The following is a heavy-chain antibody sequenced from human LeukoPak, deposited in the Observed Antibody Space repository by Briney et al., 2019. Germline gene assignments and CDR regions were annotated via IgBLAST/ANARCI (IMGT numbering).Heavy chain of an antibody. V-gene: IGHV3-48*02. J-gene: IGHJ3*02. D-gene: IGHD5-24*01. CDR3: ARGTWDGDRTFYI. CDR2: ISGTSSII. CDR1: GFTVSSYS. Sequence: GGSLRLSCAASGFTVSSYSMNWVRQAPGKRLEWISYISGTSSIIYYTPSVKGRFTISRDNGKYSLYLQMNSLRDDDTAVYFCARGTWDGDRTFYIWGQGAMVTVSS.